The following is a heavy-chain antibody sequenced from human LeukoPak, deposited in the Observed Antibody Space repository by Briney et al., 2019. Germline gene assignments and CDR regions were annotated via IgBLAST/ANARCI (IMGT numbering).Heavy chain of an antibody. V-gene: IGHV4-59*08. J-gene: IGHJ6*03. D-gene: IGHD3-10*01. CDR2: IYYSGST. Sequence: SETLSLTCTVSGGSISSYYWSWIRQPPGKGLEWIGYIYYSGSTNYNPSLKSRVTISVDTSKNQFSLKLSSVTAADTAVYYCARRAHLLWFGERYYYYYMDVWGKGTTVTVSS. CDR3: ARRAHLLWFGERYYYYYMDV. CDR1: GGSISSYY.